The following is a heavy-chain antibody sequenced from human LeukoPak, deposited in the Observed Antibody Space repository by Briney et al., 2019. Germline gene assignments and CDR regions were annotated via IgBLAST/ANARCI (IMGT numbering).Heavy chain of an antibody. CDR1: GFTFSSYG. J-gene: IGHJ3*02. V-gene: IGHV3-30*18. Sequence: GGSLRLSCAASGFTFSSYGMHWVRQAPGKGLEWVAVISYDGSNKYYADSVKGRFTISRDNSKNTLYPQMNSLRAEDTAVYYCAKALYRDGDAFDIWGQGTMVTVSS. CDR3: AKALYRDGDAFDI. CDR2: ISYDGSNK. D-gene: IGHD1-26*01.